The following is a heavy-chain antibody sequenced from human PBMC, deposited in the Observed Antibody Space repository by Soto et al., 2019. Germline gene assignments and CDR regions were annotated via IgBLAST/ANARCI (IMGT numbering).Heavy chain of an antibody. CDR3: ATVHNTSRSFDY. J-gene: IGHJ4*02. D-gene: IGHD1-20*01. CDR2: TGATGRTT. V-gene: IGHV3-23*01. CDR1: GFTFNIYA. Sequence: GGSLRLSCAASGFTFNIYAMTWVRQAPGKGLEWVSTTGATGRTTYYSDSVKGRFTVSRDNSKNTLDLQMSNLRAEDTAVYYCATVHNTSRSFDYWGQGTLATVSS.